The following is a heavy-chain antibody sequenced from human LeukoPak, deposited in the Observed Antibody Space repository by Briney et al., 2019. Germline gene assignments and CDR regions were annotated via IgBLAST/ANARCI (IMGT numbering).Heavy chain of an antibody. CDR1: GYTFTSYG. CDR3: ARVGGGAYYYGMDV. J-gene: IGHJ6*04. CDR2: ISAYNGNT. V-gene: IGHV1-18*04. D-gene: IGHD2-15*01. Sequence: RASVKVSCKASGYTFTSYGISWVRQAPGQGLEWMGWISAYNGNTNYAQKLQGRVTMTTDTSTSTAYMELRSLRSDDPAVYYCARVGGGAYYYGMDVWGKGTTVTVSS.